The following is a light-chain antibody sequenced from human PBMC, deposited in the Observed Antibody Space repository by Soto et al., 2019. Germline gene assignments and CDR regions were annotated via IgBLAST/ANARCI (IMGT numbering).Light chain of an antibody. V-gene: IGKV3-15*01. CDR1: QSVSSN. J-gene: IGKJ1*01. CDR3: QQYNNWPPTCT. Sequence: EIVLTQSPATLSLSPGERATLSCRASQSVSSNLAWYQQKPGQAPRLLIYGASTRATGIPTRFSGSGSGTEFTLTITSLRSEDYAVYFCQQYNNWPPTCTFGQGTKVDIK. CDR2: GAS.